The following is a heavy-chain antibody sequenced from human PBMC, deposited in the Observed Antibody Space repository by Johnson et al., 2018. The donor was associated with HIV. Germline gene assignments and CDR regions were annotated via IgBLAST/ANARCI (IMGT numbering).Heavy chain of an antibody. V-gene: IGHV3-30-3*01. CDR3: AKDLSPNPRGVAFDI. D-gene: IGHD2-8*01. Sequence: QMLLVESGGGVVQPGRSLRLSCAASGFTFSSYAMHWVRQAPGKGLEWVAVISYDGSNKYYADSVKGRFTISRDNSKNTLYLQMNSLRAEDTAVYYCAKDLSPNPRGVAFDIWGQGTMVTVSS. J-gene: IGHJ3*02. CDR2: ISYDGSNK. CDR1: GFTFSSYA.